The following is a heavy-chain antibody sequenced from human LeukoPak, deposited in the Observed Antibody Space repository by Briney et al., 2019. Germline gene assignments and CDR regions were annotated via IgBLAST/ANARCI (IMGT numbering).Heavy chain of an antibody. CDR1: GGSIRGYY. J-gene: IGHJ4*02. CDR2: IYYSGST. Sequence: SETLSLTCNVSGGSIRGYYWSWIRQPPGKGLEWIGYIYYSGSTNYNPSLKSRVTISVDTSKNQFSLKLSSVTAADTAVYYCARAGYFDWLFDYWGQGTLVTVSS. V-gene: IGHV4-59*01. D-gene: IGHD3-9*01. CDR3: ARAGYFDWLFDY.